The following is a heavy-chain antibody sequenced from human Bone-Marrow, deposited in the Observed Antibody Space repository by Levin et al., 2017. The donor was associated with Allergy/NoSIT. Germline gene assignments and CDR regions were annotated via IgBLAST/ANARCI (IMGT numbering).Heavy chain of an antibody. CDR3: AGELRDASRVFDF. V-gene: IGHV1-69*13. Sequence: SVKVSCKASGDTFSSYPISWVRQAPGQGLEWIGGITPIFDTPNYAQKFLGRVTITADESTSTAYMILSSLRSEDTAIYYCAGELRDASRVFDFWGQGTLVSVSS. J-gene: IGHJ4*02. CDR2: ITPIFDTP. CDR1: GDTFSSYP.